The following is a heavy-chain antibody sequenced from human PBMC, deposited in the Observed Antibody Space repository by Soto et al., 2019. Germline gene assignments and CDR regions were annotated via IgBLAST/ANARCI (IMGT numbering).Heavy chain of an antibody. CDR2: ISYDGSNK. V-gene: IGHV3-30*18. J-gene: IGHJ4*02. CDR1: VLTFSSYG. CDR3: AKDPHFYDFWSGPPDY. Sequence: GGSLRLSCAASVLTFSSYGMHWVRQAPGKGLEWVAVISYDGSNKYYADSVKGRFTISRDNSKNTLYLQMNSLRAQDTAVYYCAKDPHFYDFWSGPPDYWGQGTLVTVS. D-gene: IGHD3-3*01.